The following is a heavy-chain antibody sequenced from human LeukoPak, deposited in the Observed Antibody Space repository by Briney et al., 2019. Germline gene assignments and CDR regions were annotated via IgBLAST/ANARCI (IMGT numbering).Heavy chain of an antibody. CDR1: GDSISMHY. CDR3: AHSSSWPKRGAFDY. J-gene: IGHJ4*02. D-gene: IGHD6-13*01. V-gene: IGHV4-59*11. Sequence: SETLSLICSVSGDSISMHYWSWIRQPPGKGLEWIGYIDHTGSTNYNPSLKSRVTMSVDTSKNQFSLKLSSVTAADTAVYYCAHSSSWPKRGAFDYWGQGTLVTVSS. CDR2: IDHTGST.